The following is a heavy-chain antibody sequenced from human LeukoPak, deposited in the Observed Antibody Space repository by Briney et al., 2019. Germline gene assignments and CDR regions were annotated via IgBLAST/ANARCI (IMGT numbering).Heavy chain of an antibody. V-gene: IGHV3-21*01. CDR1: GFTFSSYS. Sequence: GGSLRLSCAASGFTFSSYSMNWVRQAPGKGLEWVSSISSSSSYIYYADSVKGRFTISRDNARNSLYLQMDNLRAEDTAVYYCARRLRRNYFDYWGQGTLVTVSS. D-gene: IGHD4-17*01. J-gene: IGHJ4*02. CDR2: ISSSSSYI. CDR3: ARRLRRNYFDY.